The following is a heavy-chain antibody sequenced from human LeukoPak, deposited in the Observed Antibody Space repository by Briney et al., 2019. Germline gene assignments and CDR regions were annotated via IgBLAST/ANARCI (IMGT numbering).Heavy chain of an antibody. CDR2: ISGSGGST. CDR3: GRDTPPSYYGSGSEWFDP. V-gene: IGHV3-23*01. D-gene: IGHD3-10*01. CDR1: GFTFSSYA. Sequence: PGGSLRLSCAASGFTFSSYAMSWARQAPGRGLEWVSAISGSGGSTYYADSVKGRFTISRDHSKNTLYLQMNSLRAEDTAVYYCGRDTPPSYYGSGSEWFDPLGQGTLVTVSS. J-gene: IGHJ5*02.